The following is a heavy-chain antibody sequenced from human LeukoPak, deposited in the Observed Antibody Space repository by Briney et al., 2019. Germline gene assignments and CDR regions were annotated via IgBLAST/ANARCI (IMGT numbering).Heavy chain of an antibody. V-gene: IGHV3-23*01. CDR2: ISGSGGST. Sequence: GGSLRLSCAASGFTFSNYNMNWVRQAPGKGLEWVSAISGSGGSTYYADSVKGRFTISRDNSKNTLYLQMNSLRAEDTAVYYCAANYDFWSGYPYYYYGMDVWGQGTTVTVSS. CDR3: AANYDFWSGYPYYYYGMDV. J-gene: IGHJ6*02. D-gene: IGHD3-3*01. CDR1: GFTFSNYN.